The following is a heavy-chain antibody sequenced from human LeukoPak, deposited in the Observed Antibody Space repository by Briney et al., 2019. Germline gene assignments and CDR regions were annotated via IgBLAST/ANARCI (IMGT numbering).Heavy chain of an antibody. J-gene: IGHJ4*02. V-gene: IGHV3-21*01. D-gene: IGHD3-10*01. CDR3: AREFGGSASGAGY. Sequence: GXSLRLSCAASGFTFSFYSMNWVRQAPGKGLEWVSSMSVSSGLIYYADSMKGRFTVSRDNAKNSLYLQMNSLRAEDTAVYYCAREFGGSASGAGYWGQGTLVTVSS. CDR1: GFTFSFYS. CDR2: MSVSSGLI.